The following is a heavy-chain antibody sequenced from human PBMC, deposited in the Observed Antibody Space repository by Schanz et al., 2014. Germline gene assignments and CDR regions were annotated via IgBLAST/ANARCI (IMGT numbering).Heavy chain of an antibody. CDR2: ISGSGGST. CDR3: AKQIHYDILTVTRN. D-gene: IGHD3-9*01. J-gene: IGHJ4*02. V-gene: IGHV3-23*04. CDR1: GFTFSSYS. Sequence: QLVGSGGGVVQFGRSLRLSCAASGFTFSSYSMNWVRQAPGKGLEWVSAISGSGGSTYYADSVKGRFTVSRDNARNSLYLHMNTLGAEDTAVYYCAKQIHYDILTVTRNWGQGTLVTVSS.